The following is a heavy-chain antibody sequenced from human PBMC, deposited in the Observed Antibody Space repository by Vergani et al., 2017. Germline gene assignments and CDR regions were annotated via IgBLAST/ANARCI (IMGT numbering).Heavy chain of an antibody. CDR2: ISGSGGSP. J-gene: IGHJ6*03. CDR3: AKDPGDAKYYYYYMDV. Sequence: EVQLLESGGGLVQPGGSLRLSCAASGFTFSSYAMSWVRQAPGKGLEWVSAISGSGGSPYYADSVKGRFTISRDNSKNTLYLQMNSLRAEDTAVYYCAKDPGDAKYYYYYMDVWGKGTTVTVSS. D-gene: IGHD3-16*01. V-gene: IGHV3-23*01. CDR1: GFTFSSYA.